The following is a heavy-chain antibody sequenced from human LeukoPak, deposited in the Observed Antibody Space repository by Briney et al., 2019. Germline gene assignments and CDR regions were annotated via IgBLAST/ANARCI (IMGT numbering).Heavy chain of an antibody. CDR2: IYSGGNT. J-gene: IGHJ4*02. D-gene: IGHD2/OR15-2a*01. CDR3: AKKDNGNYFNFDY. Sequence: PGGSLRLSCAASGFTINNNYMNWVRQAQGKGLEWVSVIYSGGNTYYADSVKGRFTISRDNSKNTLYLQMNSLRAEDTAVYYCAKKDNGNYFNFDYWGQGTLVTVSS. V-gene: IGHV3-66*01. CDR1: GFTINNNY.